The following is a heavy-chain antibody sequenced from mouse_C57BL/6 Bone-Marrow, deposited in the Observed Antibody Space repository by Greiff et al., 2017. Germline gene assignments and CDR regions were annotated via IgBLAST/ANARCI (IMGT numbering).Heavy chain of an antibody. CDR3: ARDGYHAMDY. CDR1: GFTFSDYY. CDR2: INYDGSST. V-gene: IGHV5-16*01. J-gene: IGHJ4*01. Sequence: EVQRVESEGGLVQPGSSMKLSCTASGFTFSDYYMAWVRQVPEKGLEWVANINYDGSSTYYLDSLKSRFIISRDNAKNILYLQMSSLKSEDTATYYCARDGYHAMDYWGQGTSVTVSS.